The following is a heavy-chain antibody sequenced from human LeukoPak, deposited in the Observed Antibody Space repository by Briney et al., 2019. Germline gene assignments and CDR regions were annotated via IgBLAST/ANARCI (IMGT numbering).Heavy chain of an antibody. Sequence: SETLSLTCTVSGGSISSGSYYWSWIRQPAGKGLEWIGRIYTSGSTNYNPSLKSRVTISVDTSKNQFSLKLSSVTAADTAVYYCARDVWFGEVRWFDPWGQGTLVTVSS. CDR2: IYTSGST. CDR1: GGSISSGSYY. V-gene: IGHV4-61*02. J-gene: IGHJ5*02. D-gene: IGHD3-10*01. CDR3: ARDVWFGEVRWFDP.